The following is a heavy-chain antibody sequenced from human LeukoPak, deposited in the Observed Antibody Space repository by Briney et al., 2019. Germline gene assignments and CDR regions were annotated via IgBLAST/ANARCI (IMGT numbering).Heavy chain of an antibody. CDR1: GFTFNDYA. V-gene: IGHV3-43*02. D-gene: IGHD6-13*01. Sequence: GGSLRLSCAASGFTFNDYAMHWVRQCPGKGLEWVSLISGDGSTTNYADSVKGRFTISRDNSKNSLYLQMNSLRTEDTALYYCAKDAVRYSSSWDFDYWGQGTLVTVSS. J-gene: IGHJ4*02. CDR2: ISGDGSTT. CDR3: AKDAVRYSSSWDFDY.